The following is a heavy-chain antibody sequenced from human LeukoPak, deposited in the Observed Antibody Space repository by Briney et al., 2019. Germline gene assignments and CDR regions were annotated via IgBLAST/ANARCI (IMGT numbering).Heavy chain of an antibody. Sequence: ASVKVSCKASGYNFTGYYLHWVRQAPGQGLEWMGWINTNTGNPTYAQGFTGRFVFSLDTSVSTAYLQISSLKAEDTAVYYCARSNAMVRGVKLDYWGQGTLVTVSS. CDR1: GYNFTGYY. V-gene: IGHV7-4-1*02. J-gene: IGHJ4*02. CDR2: INTNTGNP. CDR3: ARSNAMVRGVKLDY. D-gene: IGHD3-10*01.